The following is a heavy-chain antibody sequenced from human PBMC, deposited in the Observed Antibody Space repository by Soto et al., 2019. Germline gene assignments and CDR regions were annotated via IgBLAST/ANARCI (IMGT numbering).Heavy chain of an antibody. Sequence: QVQLVESGGGVVQPGRSLRLSCAASGFTFSSYGMHWVRQAPGKGLEWVAVISYDGSHKYYADSVKGRFTISRDNSKNTLYVQMNSLRAEDTAVYYCAKGDVTPVFWYFELWGRGTMVTVSS. J-gene: IGHJ2*01. CDR1: GFTFSSYG. D-gene: IGHD4-17*01. V-gene: IGHV3-30*18. CDR2: ISYDGSHK. CDR3: AKGDVTPVFWYFEL.